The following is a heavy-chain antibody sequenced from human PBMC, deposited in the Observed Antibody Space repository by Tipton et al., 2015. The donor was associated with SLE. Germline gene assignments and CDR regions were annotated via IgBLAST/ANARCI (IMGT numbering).Heavy chain of an antibody. CDR1: GGSISPYY. CDR2: IYYSGST. CDR3: ARGGASSIWFDP. V-gene: IGHV4-59*01. Sequence: LRLSCTVSGGSISPYYWSWIRQPPGKGPEWIGYIYYSGSTLYNPSLKSRVTISVDTSKNQFSLKLTSVTAADTAVYYCARGGASSIWFDPWGQGILVTVSS. J-gene: IGHJ5*02. D-gene: IGHD6-6*01.